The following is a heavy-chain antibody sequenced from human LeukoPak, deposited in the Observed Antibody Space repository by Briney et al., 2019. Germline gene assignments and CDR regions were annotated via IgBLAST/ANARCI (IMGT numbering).Heavy chain of an antibody. D-gene: IGHD3-3*01. CDR2: IPYDESNK. CDR3: ARGTDTKPFWSGYWVDV. Sequence: GGSLRLSCAASGFTFSSSAMHWVRQAPGKGLEWVAVIPYDESNKYYADSVKGRFTISRDNSKNTLYLQMNSLRAEDTAVYYCARGTDTKPFWSGYWVDVWGQGTTVTVSS. J-gene: IGHJ6*02. CDR1: GFTFSSSA. V-gene: IGHV3-30*03.